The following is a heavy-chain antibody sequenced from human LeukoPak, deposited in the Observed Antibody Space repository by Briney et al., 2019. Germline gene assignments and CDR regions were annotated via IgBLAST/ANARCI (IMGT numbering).Heavy chain of an antibody. Sequence: AGGSLRLSCAASGFTFYSYGMNWVRQAPGKGLEWVSGINRSGDSTSYADSVKGRFTISRDNSKNTLYLQMNSLRAEDTAVYYCVKDDNSGWFPPLDFWGRGTLVTVSS. J-gene: IGHJ4*02. CDR1: GFTFYSYG. CDR2: INRSGDST. CDR3: VKDDNSGWFPPLDF. D-gene: IGHD6-19*01. V-gene: IGHV3-23*01.